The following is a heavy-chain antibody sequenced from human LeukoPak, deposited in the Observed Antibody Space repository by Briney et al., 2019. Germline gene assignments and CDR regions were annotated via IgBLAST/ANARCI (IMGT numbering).Heavy chain of an antibody. D-gene: IGHD6-6*01. CDR1: GYTFTSYG. J-gene: IGHJ3*02. V-gene: IGHV1-46*01. CDR2: INPSGGST. Sequence: ASVKVSCKASGYTFTSYGISWVRQAPGQGLEWMGIINPSGGSTSCAQKFQGRVTMTRDMSTSTVYMELSSLRSEDTAVYYCARVPYSSSSYDAFDIWGQGTMVTVSS. CDR3: ARVPYSSSSYDAFDI.